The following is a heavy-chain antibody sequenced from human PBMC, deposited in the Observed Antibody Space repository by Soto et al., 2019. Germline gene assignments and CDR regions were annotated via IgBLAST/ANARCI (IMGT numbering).Heavy chain of an antibody. CDR3: ARDKCSGGTCYSSPLDY. J-gene: IGHJ4*02. CDR2: INAGNGNT. D-gene: IGHD2-15*01. Sequence: ASVKVSCKTSGYTFTSYVMHWVRQAPGQRFEWMGWINAGNGNTEYSQKFQGRVTITRDTSASTAYMELSSLRSEDTAVYYCARDKCSGGTCYSSPLDYWGQGTLVTVSS. V-gene: IGHV1-3*01. CDR1: GYTFTSYV.